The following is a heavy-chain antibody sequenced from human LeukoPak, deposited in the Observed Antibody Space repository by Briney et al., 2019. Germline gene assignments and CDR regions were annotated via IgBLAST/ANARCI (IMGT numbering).Heavy chain of an antibody. Sequence: GGSLRLSCAASGFSFLNYGMHWVRQAPGKGLEWVANVKQDGSEKNYVDSVKGRFTISRDNAKNSLFLQMNSLRAEDTAMYFCAREGILAAVDYWGQGTLVTVSS. J-gene: IGHJ4*02. CDR3: AREGILAAVDY. D-gene: IGHD6-13*01. CDR2: VKQDGSEK. V-gene: IGHV3-7*01. CDR1: GFSFLNYG.